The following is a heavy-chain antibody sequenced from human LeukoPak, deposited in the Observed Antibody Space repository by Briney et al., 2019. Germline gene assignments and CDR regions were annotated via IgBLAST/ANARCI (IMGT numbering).Heavy chain of an antibody. CDR2: FDPEDGET. V-gene: IGHV1-24*01. Sequence: ASVTVSCKVSGYTLNELSMHWVRQAPGKGLEWMGGFDPEDGETIYAQKFQGRVTMTEDTSTDTAYMELSSLRSEDTAVYYCATYHSYYDSSGALDYWGQGTLVTVSS. D-gene: IGHD3-22*01. CDR3: ATYHSYYDSSGALDY. J-gene: IGHJ4*02. CDR1: GYTLNELS.